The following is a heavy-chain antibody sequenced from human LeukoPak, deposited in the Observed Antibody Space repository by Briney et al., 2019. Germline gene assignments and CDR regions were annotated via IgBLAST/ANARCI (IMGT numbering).Heavy chain of an antibody. D-gene: IGHD6-19*01. CDR1: GFTFKSYG. CDR2: ISYDGSNK. Sequence: GGSLRLSCAASGFTFKSYGMHWVRQAPGKGLEWVALISYDGSNKYYGDSVKGRFTISRDNSKDTLYLQMNSLRAEDTAVYYCARRGSSGWYFDYWGQGTLVAVSS. CDR3: ARRGSSGWYFDY. V-gene: IGHV3-30*19. J-gene: IGHJ4*02.